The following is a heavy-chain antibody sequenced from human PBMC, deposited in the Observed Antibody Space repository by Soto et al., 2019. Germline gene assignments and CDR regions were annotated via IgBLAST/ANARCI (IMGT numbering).Heavy chain of an antibody. V-gene: IGHV3-7*01. J-gene: IGHJ3*02. CDR2: IKQDGSEK. CDR3: ARGRYCSVGSCYKGAFDI. CDR1: GFTFSSYG. Sequence: GGSLRLSCAASGFTFSSYGMHWVRQAPGKGLEWVANIKQDGSEKYYVDSVKGRFTISRDNAKNSLYLQMNSLRAEDTAVYYCARGRYCSVGSCYKGAFDICGQGTMVTVSS. D-gene: IGHD2-15*01.